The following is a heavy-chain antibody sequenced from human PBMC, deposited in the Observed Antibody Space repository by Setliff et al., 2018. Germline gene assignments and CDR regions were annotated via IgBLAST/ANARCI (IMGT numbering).Heavy chain of an antibody. CDR3: ARLYRPESRYYFFDY. J-gene: IGHJ4*02. D-gene: IGHD3-3*01. Sequence: GGSLRLSCAASGFIFSSYEMNWVRQAPGKGLEWVSYISGSGSSIFYADSVKGRFTISRDNAKNSLYLQMNSLRAEDTAVYYCARLYRPESRYYFFDYWGQGTLVTVSS. V-gene: IGHV3-48*03. CDR2: ISGSGSSI. CDR1: GFIFSSYE.